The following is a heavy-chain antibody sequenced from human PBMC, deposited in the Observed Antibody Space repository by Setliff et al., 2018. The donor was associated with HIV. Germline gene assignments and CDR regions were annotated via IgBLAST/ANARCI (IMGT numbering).Heavy chain of an antibody. D-gene: IGHD4-17*01. J-gene: IGHJ2*01. CDR1: GYTFRSYG. CDR3: ARDGSKADYGDYQGYWYFDL. Sequence: ASVKVSCKASGYTFRSYGISWVRQAPGQGLEWMGWISTYNGNTNYAQKVQGRVTMTTDTSTSTANMELRSLRSDDTAVYYCARDGSKADYGDYQGYWYFDLWGRGTLVTVSS. CDR2: ISTYNGNT. V-gene: IGHV1-18*01.